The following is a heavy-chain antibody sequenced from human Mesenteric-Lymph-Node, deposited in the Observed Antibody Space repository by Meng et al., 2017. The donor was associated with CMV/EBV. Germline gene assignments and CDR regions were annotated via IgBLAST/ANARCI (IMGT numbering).Heavy chain of an antibody. Sequence: GESLKISCAASGFTFSSHWMHWVRQAPGKGLVWVSRINIDGTSTTYADTVKGRFTISSDNAKNTLHLQMNSLRAEDTAVYYCTRDVRRGWFDPWGQGTLVTVSS. V-gene: IGHV3-74*01. CDR3: TRDVRRGWFDP. CDR1: GFTFSSHW. J-gene: IGHJ5*02. CDR2: INIDGTST.